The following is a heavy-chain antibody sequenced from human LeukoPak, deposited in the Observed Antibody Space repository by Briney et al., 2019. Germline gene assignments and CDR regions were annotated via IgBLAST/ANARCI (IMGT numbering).Heavy chain of an antibody. D-gene: IGHD6-19*01. V-gene: IGHV3-53*01. Sequence: GGSLRLSCAASGFTVSSNYMSWVRQAPGKGLEWVSAIGSRGSATFYSDSVKGRFTISRDNSKSTLNLQMNSLRAEDTAIYYCARDAIADSSVADAFDIWGQGTMVTVSP. CDR3: ARDAIADSSVADAFDI. CDR2: IGSRGSAT. CDR1: GFTVSSNY. J-gene: IGHJ3*02.